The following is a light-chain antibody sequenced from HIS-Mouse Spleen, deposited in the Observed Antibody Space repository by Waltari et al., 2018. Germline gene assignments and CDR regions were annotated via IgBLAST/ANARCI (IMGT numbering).Light chain of an antibody. CDR1: SSDVGGYNY. Sequence: QSALTQPPSASGSPGQSVTISCTGTSSDVGGYNYVPWYQQHPGKAPNLMLYEVSKRPSGVPDRFSGSKSGNTASLTVSGLQAEDEADYYCSSYAGSNNLVFGGGTKLTVL. CDR3: SSYAGSNNLV. V-gene: IGLV2-8*01. CDR2: EVS. J-gene: IGLJ2*01.